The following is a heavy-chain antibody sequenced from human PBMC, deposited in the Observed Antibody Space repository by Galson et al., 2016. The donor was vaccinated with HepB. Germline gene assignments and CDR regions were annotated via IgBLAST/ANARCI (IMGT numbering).Heavy chain of an antibody. Sequence: TLSLTCTVSGGSVSSGSYYWSWIRQPPGKGLEWIGYIYYSGSTKYNPSLKSRVTISVDTSKNQFSLNLSSVTAADTAVYYCATLTYYYDSKAGAFDIWGQGTMCTVSS. D-gene: IGHD3-22*01. CDR3: ATLTYYYDSKAGAFDI. V-gene: IGHV4-61*01. CDR1: GGSVSSGSYY. J-gene: IGHJ3*02. CDR2: IYYSGST.